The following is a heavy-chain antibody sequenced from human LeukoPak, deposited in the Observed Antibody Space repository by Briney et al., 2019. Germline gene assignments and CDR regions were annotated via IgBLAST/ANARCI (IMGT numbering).Heavy chain of an antibody. CDR3: ARQGYSYGLPIDH. J-gene: IGHJ4*02. V-gene: IGHV4-59*08. Sequence: SETLSLTCTVSGGSISSYYWSWIRQPPGKGLEWIGYIYYSGSTNYNPSLKSRVTISVDTSKNQFSLKLSSVTAADTAVYYCARQGYSYGLPIDHWGQGTLVTVSS. D-gene: IGHD5-18*01. CDR2: IYYSGST. CDR1: GGSISSYY.